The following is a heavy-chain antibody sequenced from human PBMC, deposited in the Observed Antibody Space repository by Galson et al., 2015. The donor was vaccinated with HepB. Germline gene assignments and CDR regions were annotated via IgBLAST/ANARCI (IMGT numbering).Heavy chain of an antibody. D-gene: IGHD6-13*01. V-gene: IGHV7-4-1*02. CDR3: ASVGSRWNSQLDH. CDR1: GYIFTTYA. J-gene: IGHJ4*02. Sequence: SVKVSCKASGYIFTTYAMNWVRQAPGQGLEWMGWINTNTGNPTYAQGFTGRFVFSLDTSVSTTYLQISSLKAEDTVVYYCASVGSRWNSQLDHWGQGTPVTVSS. CDR2: INTNTGNP.